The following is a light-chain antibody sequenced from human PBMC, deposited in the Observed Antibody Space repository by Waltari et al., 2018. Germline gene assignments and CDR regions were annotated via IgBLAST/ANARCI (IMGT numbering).Light chain of an antibody. V-gene: IGKV3-20*01. CDR2: GAS. CDR3: QQYGSSTWT. J-gene: IGKJ1*01. CDR1: QSVTTSS. Sequence: EIVLTQSPGPLSLSPGERANISCRASQSVTTSSLAWYQQKPGQAPRLLIYGASSRATDIPDRFGGSGSGRDFTLTISRLEPEDFAVYYCQQYGSSTWTFGQGTKVEVK.